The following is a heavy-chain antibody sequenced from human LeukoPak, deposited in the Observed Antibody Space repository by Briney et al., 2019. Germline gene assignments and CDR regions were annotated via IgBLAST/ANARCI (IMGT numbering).Heavy chain of an antibody. CDR2: IGTAGDT. CDR3: ARAYGSGTTGYYYCGMDV. J-gene: IGHJ6*02. D-gene: IGHD3-10*01. Sequence: GGSLRLSCAASGFTFSSYAMSWVRQAQGKGREWASAIGTAGDTYYPGSVKGRFTISREDAKNSLYLQMNSLRAGDTAVYYCARAYGSGTTGYYYCGMDVWGQGTTVTVSS. V-gene: IGHV3-13*01. CDR1: GFTFSSYA.